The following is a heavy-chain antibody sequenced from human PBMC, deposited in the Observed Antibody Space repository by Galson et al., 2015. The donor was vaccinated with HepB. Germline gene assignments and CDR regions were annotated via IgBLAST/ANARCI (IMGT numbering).Heavy chain of an antibody. Sequence: SLRLSCAASGFTFSSYAMSWVRQAPGKGLEWVSAISGSGGSTYYADSVKGRFTISRDNSKNTLYLQMNSLRAEDTAVYYCAKDPPADYDFWSGYWAYWGQGTLVTVSS. CDR1: GFTFSSYA. V-gene: IGHV3-23*01. J-gene: IGHJ4*02. CDR2: ISGSGGST. D-gene: IGHD3-3*01. CDR3: AKDPPADYDFWSGYWAY.